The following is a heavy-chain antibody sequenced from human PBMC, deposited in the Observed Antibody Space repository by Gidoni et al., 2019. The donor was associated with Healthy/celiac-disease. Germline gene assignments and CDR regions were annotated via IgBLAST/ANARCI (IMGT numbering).Heavy chain of an antibody. Sequence: AEVKKPGSSVKVSCKASGGTFSSYAIRWVRQAPGQGLEWMGRIIPILGIANYAQKFQGRVTITADKSTSTAYMELSSLRSEDTAVYYCARDPSNIAMVRGTNYWGQGTLVTVSS. CDR2: IIPILGIA. CDR3: ARDPSNIAMVRGTNY. D-gene: IGHD3-10*01. CDR1: GGTFSSYA. V-gene: IGHV1-69*04. J-gene: IGHJ4*02.